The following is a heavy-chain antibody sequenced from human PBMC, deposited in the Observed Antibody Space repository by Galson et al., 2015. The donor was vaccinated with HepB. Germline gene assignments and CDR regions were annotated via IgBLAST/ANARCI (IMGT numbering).Heavy chain of an antibody. Sequence: ETLSLTCAVYGGSFSGYYWSWIRQPPGKGLEWIGEINHSGSTNYNPSLKSRVTISVDTSKNQFSLKLSSVTAADTAVYYCARRAGLLWFGELLALELYNWFDPWGQGTLVTVSS. CDR1: GGSFSGYY. D-gene: IGHD3-10*01. CDR2: INHSGST. J-gene: IGHJ5*02. CDR3: ARRAGLLWFGELLALELYNWFDP. V-gene: IGHV4-34*01.